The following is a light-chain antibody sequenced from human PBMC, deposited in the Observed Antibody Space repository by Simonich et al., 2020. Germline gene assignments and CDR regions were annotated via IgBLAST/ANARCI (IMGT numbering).Light chain of an antibody. CDR1: QSVSRT. J-gene: IGKJ2*01. CDR2: GAA. Sequence: EIVMTQSPATLSVSPGKRATLSFGASQSVSRTLAWYQQKPGQAPRLLIYGAATRATGIPARFSGSGSGTEFTLTISSMQSEDFAVYYCQQYNNWYTFGQGTKLEIK. V-gene: IGKV3-15*01. CDR3: QQYNNWYT.